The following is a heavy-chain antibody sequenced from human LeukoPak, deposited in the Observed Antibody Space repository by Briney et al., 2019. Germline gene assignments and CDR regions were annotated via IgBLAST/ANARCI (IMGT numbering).Heavy chain of an antibody. V-gene: IGHV4-34*01. CDR3: ATLGRAAGGGGAIFDP. D-gene: IGHD6-13*01. CDR2: INHSGST. Sequence: SETLSLTCAVYGGSFSGYYWSWIRQPPGKGLEWLGEINHSGSTNYNPSLKGRVTISVDTSKNQFSLKLTSVTAADTAVYYCATLGRAAGGGGAIFDPWGQGTLVTVSS. J-gene: IGHJ5*02. CDR1: GGSFSGYY.